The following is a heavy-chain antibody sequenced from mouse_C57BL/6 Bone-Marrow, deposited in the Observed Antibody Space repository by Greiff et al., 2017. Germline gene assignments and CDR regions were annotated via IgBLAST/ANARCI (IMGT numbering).Heavy chain of an antibody. CDR3: AKYPFDY. CDR2: IHPYGGST. Sequence: QVQLQQPGAELVKPGASVKLSCKASGYTFTSYWMHWVNQRPGQGLEWIGMIHPYGGSTNYNEKFKGKATLTVDKSSSTAYMQLSSLTSEDSAVYYCAKYPFDYWGQGTTLTVSS. J-gene: IGHJ2*01. D-gene: IGHD5-1-1*01. V-gene: IGHV1-64*01. CDR1: GYTFTSYW.